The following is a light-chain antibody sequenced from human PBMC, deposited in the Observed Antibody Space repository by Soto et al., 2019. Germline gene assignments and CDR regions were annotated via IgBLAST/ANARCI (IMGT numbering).Light chain of an antibody. V-gene: IGKV1-39*01. CDR3: QQSYSTTKT. CDR2: AXS. J-gene: IGKJ1*01. CDR1: QSIPLY. Sequence: DIHMTQSPSSLSASVGDRVTVTXRASQSIPLYLNWYQQEPGXAPKXXXYAXSSLHSDVPSRLSGSGSGTDFTLTISSLQPEYFANYYCQQSYSTTKTFGQGTKVDIK.